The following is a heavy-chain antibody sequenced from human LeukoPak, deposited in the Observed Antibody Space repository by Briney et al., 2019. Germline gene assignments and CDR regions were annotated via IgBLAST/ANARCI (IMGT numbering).Heavy chain of an antibody. CDR1: GYTFTSYY. D-gene: IGHD5-24*01. J-gene: IGHJ3*02. CDR3: ARIRDGYNDAYDI. CDR2: INPSGGST. V-gene: IGHV1-46*01. Sequence: GASVKVSCKASGYTFTSYYMHWVRQAPGQGLEWMGIINPSGGSTSYAQNFQGRVTMTGDTSASTAYMELSSLRSEDTAIYYCARIRDGYNDAYDIWGQGTVVTVPS.